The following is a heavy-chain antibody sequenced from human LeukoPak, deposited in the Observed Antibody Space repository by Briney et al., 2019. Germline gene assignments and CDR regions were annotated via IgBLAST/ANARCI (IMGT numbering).Heavy chain of an antibody. J-gene: IGHJ2*01. D-gene: IGHD4-17*01. V-gene: IGHV1-46*01. CDR1: GYTFTSYY. Sequence: ASVQVSCKASGYTFTSYYMHWVRQAPGQGLEWMGIINPSGGSTSYAQKFQGRITMTRDTSISTAYMELSRLRSDDTAVYYCTRALTTVATWMYLWGRGTLVTVSS. CDR3: TRALTTVATWMYL. CDR2: INPSGGST.